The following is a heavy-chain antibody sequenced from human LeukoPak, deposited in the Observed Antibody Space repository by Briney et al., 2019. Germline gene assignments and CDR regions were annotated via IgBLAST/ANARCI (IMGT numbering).Heavy chain of an antibody. CDR1: GGSISSSSYY. J-gene: IGHJ4*02. CDR2: IYYSGST. Sequence: KASETLSLTCTVSGGSISSSSYYWGWIRQPPGKGLEWIGSIYYSGSTYYNPSLKSRVTISVDTSKNQFSLKLSSVTAADTAAYYCARAGGRIVVVTPYGYWGQGTLVTVSS. V-gene: IGHV4-39*07. D-gene: IGHD3-22*01. CDR3: ARAGGRIVVVTPYGY.